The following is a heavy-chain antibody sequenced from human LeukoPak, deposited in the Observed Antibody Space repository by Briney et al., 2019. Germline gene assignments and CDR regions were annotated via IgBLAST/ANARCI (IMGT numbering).Heavy chain of an antibody. D-gene: IGHD2-2*01. J-gene: IGHJ4*02. CDR1: AFTFSSYS. CDR2: ISSSGSTT. V-gene: IGHV3-48*01. CDR3: ASYCSTTSCYDVDY. Sequence: GGSLRLSCAASAFTFSSYSMNWVRQAPGKGLEWVSYISSSGSTTYYADSVKGRFTISRDNAKNSLYLQMNSLRAEDTAVYYCASYCSTTSCYDVDYWGQGTLVTVSS.